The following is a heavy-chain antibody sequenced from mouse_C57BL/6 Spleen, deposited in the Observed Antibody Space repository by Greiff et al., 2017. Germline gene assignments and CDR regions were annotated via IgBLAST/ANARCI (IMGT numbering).Heavy chain of an antibody. Sequence: VQLQQSGPGLVKPSQSLSLTCSVTGYSITSGYYWNWIRQFPGNKLEWMGYISYDGSNNYNPSLKNRISITRDTSKNQFFLKLNSVTTEDTATYYCARSSGYGFDYWGQGTTLTVSS. CDR1: GYSITSGYY. D-gene: IGHD3-2*02. J-gene: IGHJ2*01. V-gene: IGHV3-6*01. CDR2: ISYDGSN. CDR3: ARSSGYGFDY.